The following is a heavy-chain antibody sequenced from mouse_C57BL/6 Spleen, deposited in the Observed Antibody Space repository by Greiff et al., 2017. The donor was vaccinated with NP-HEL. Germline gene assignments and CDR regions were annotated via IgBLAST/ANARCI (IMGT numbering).Heavy chain of an antibody. V-gene: IGHV5-17*01. CDR3: ARGAPYWYFDV. D-gene: IGHD3-1*01. Sequence: EVQVVESGGGLVKPGGSLKLSCAASGFTFSDYGMHWVRQAPEKGLEWVAYISSGSSTIYYAATVKGRFTLSRDNAKNTLFLQMTSLRAEDTAMYYCARGAPYWYFDVWGTGTTVTVSS. J-gene: IGHJ1*03. CDR2: ISSGSSTI. CDR1: GFTFSDYG.